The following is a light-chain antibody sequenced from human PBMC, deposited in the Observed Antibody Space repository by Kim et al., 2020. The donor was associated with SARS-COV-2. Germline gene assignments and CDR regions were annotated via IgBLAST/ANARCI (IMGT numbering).Light chain of an antibody. CDR1: KLGDKY. J-gene: IGLJ3*02. Sequence: SVSPGQTASISCSGDKLGDKYAYWYQQRPGQSPVLVISQDSKRPSGIPERYSASNSGNTATLTISGTQAVDEADYYCQAWDSSTAVFGGGTQLTVL. CDR3: QAWDSSTAV. V-gene: IGLV3-1*01. CDR2: QDS.